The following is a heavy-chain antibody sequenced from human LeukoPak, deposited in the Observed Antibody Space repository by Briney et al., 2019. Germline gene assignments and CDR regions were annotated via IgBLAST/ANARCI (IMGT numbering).Heavy chain of an antibody. D-gene: IGHD6-13*01. CDR1: GGSINLYY. V-gene: IGHV4-4*07. CDR3: ARGIADPYSLDS. J-gene: IGHJ4*02. CDR2: IYSTGST. Sequence: SETLSLTCTVSGGSINLYYWSWIRQPAGKGLEWIGRIYSTGSTNYSPSLKSRVTMSVDKSKNQFSLNLSSVTAADTAVYYCARGIADPYSLDSWGQGTLVTVSS.